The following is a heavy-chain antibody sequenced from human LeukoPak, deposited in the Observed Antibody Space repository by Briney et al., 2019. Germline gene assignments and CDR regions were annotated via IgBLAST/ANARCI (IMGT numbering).Heavy chain of an antibody. V-gene: IGHV4-30-2*01. CDR2: IYHSGST. Sequence: SETLSLTCTVSGGSISSGGYYWSWIRQPPGKGLEWIGYIYHSGSTYYNPSLKSRVTISVDRSKNQFSLKLSSVTAADTAVYYCARWEESIAARRPGGDFDYWGQGTLVTVSS. CDR3: ARWEESIAARRPGGDFDY. CDR1: GGSISSGGYY. J-gene: IGHJ4*02. D-gene: IGHD6-6*01.